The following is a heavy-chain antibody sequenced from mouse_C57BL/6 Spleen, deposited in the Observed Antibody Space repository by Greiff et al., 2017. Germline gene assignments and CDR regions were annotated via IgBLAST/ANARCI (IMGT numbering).Heavy chain of an antibody. CDR1: GYTFTDYY. J-gene: IGHJ1*03. V-gene: IGHV1-26*01. CDR3: ARRDFDV. Sequence: VQLQQSGPELVKPGASVKISCKASGYTFTDYYMNWVKQSHGKSLEWIGDINPNNGGTSYNQKFKGKATLTVDKSYSTAYMELRSLTSEDSAVYYCARRDFDVWGTGTTVTVSS. CDR2: INPNNGGT.